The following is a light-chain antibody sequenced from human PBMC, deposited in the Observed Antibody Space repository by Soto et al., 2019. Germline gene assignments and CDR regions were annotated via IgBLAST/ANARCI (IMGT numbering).Light chain of an antibody. J-gene: IGKJ2*01. CDR3: KHYNTGRYI. V-gene: IGKV3-15*01. Sequence: EIVMTQSPATLSVSPGERATLSCRASQSVSRNLAWYQQKPGQAPRLLIYAASTRATGIPARFSGSGSGTESTLPISSLQSEDFAVYYCKHYNTGRYIFGQGTRLRSN. CDR1: QSVSRN. CDR2: AAS.